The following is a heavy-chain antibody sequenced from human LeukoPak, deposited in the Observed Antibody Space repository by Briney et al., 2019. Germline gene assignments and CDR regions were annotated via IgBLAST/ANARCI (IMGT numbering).Heavy chain of an antibody. CDR3: ARWGYGYNWFDP. J-gene: IGHJ5*02. CDR2: IYYSGST. Sequence: SETLSLTCTVSGSSISSYYWSWIRQPPGKGLEWIGYIYYSGSTNYNPSLKSRVTISVDTSKNQFSLKLSSVTAADTAVYYCARWGYGYNWFDPWGQGTLVTVSS. V-gene: IGHV4-59*01. D-gene: IGHD5-18*01. CDR1: GSSISSYY.